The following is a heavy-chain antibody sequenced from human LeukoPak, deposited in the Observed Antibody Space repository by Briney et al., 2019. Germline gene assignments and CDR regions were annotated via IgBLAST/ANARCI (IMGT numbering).Heavy chain of an antibody. D-gene: IGHD5-18*01. J-gene: IGHJ4*02. CDR3: ASRIGYSYGIDY. Sequence: SETLSLTCTVSGASISSGGDYWSWIRQHPGKGLEWIGYIYYSGSTYYNPSLKSRVTISEDTSKNQFSLKLSSVTAADTAVYYCASRIGYSYGIDYWGQGTLVTVSS. CDR2: IYYSGST. CDR1: GASISSGGDY. V-gene: IGHV4-31*03.